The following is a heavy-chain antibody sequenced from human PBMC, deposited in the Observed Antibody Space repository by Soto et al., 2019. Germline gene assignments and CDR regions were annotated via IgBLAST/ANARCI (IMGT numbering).Heavy chain of an antibody. J-gene: IGHJ4*02. CDR1: GGSISSSSYY. Sequence: QLQLQESGPGLVKPSETLSLTCTVSGGSISSSSYYWGWIRQPPGKGLEWIGSIYYSGNTYYTPSRQRRVPLSVATSYNQFSRKLSSVTAADPAVYYCAREGGRYCTGGSCQLDSWGQGTLVTVSS. CDR3: AREGGRYCTGGSCQLDS. D-gene: IGHD2-15*01. V-gene: IGHV4-39*02. CDR2: IYYSGNT.